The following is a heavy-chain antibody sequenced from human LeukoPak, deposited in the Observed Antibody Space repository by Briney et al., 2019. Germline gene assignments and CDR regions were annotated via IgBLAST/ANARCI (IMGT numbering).Heavy chain of an antibody. CDR1: GFTFSSYW. CDR3: ARNIASGGDY. D-gene: IGHD6-13*01. V-gene: IGHV3-74*01. CDR2: VSGDGSTT. J-gene: IGHJ4*02. Sequence: PGGSLRLSCAASGFTFSSYWMQWVRQAPGKGLVWVSRVSGDGSTTSYADPVKGRFTISRDNAKNTLYLQMHSLRAEDTAVYYCARNIASGGDYWGQGTLVTVYS.